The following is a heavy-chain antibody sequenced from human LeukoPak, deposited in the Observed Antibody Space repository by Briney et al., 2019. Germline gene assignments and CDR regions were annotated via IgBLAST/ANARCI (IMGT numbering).Heavy chain of an antibody. Sequence: PGGSLRLSCAASGFSFASYGMHWVRQAPGKGLEWVAVIRYDGSTQYYGDSMKGRFTISRDNSKKILYLQMNSLRAEDTAMYYCARDYRYDHWGQGTLVTVSS. D-gene: IGHD3-16*02. CDR2: IRYDGSTQ. CDR3: ARDYRYDH. V-gene: IGHV3-33*01. J-gene: IGHJ4*02. CDR1: GFSFASYG.